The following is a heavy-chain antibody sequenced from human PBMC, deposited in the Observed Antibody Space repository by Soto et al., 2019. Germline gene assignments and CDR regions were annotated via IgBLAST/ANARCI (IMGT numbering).Heavy chain of an antibody. J-gene: IGHJ4*02. CDR3: ERDHAVSAVTFDY. CDR2: IYYSGRT. Sequence: SETLSLTCTVSGGSVSSGDYYWSWVRQPPGKGLEWIGYIYYSGRTNYNPSLKSRVTISLDTSKNQFSLELTSVTAADTAMYYCERDHAVSAVTFDYWGQGTLVTVSS. D-gene: IGHD2-15*01. CDR1: GGSVSSGDYY. V-gene: IGHV4-61*08.